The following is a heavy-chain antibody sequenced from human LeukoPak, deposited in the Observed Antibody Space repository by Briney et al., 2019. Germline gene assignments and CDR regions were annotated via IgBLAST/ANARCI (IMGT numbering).Heavy chain of an antibody. J-gene: IGHJ6*02. CDR3: ARGYYDSSGYYDYYYYGMDV. D-gene: IGHD3-22*01. Sequence: GGSLRLSCAVSGFTFSSYSMNWVRQAPGKGLEWISFIRHSSSDIYYADSVKGRFTISRDNAKNSLYLQMNSLRAEDTAVYYCARGYYDSSGYYDYYYYGMDVWGQGTTVTVSS. CDR2: IRHSSSDI. CDR1: GFTFSSYS. V-gene: IGHV3-48*01.